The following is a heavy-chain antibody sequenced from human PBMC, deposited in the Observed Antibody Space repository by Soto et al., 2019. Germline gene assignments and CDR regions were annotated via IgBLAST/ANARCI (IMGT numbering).Heavy chain of an antibody. CDR2: IYRGGTT. CDR1: GFTVSSNY. Sequence: GGSLRLSCAASGFTVSSNYMSWVRQAPGKGLEWVSVIYRGGTTDYADSVKGRFTMSRDISKNTVYLQLNSLRVDDTAAYFCVKEFKGAFDYWGQGTLVTVSS. J-gene: IGHJ4*02. CDR3: VKEFKGAFDY. V-gene: IGHV3-53*01. D-gene: IGHD3-16*01.